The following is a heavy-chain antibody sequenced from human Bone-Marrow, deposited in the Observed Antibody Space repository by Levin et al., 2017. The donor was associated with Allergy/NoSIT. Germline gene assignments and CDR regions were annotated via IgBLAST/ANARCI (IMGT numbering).Heavy chain of an antibody. CDR1: GGSISDDSYY. J-gene: IGHJ6*02. CDR2: IYYDGSA. CDR3: AGEPNSPYYSHYGLDV. D-gene: IGHD2/OR15-2a*01. Sequence: SETLSLTCTVSGGSISDDSYYWAWVRQPPGKGLEWVGSIYYDGSAYYNPSLKTRLTISVDTSKNQFSLRVNSVIAADTAVYYCAGEPNSPYYSHYGLDVWGPGTTVTVSS. V-gene: IGHV4-39*07.